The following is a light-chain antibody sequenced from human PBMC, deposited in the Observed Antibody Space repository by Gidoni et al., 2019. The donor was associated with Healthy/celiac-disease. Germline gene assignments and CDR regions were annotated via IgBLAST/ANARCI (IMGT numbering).Light chain of an antibody. V-gene: IGKV1-39*01. Sequence: DTQMTQPPSALSASVGDSVTITCRASQSISSYLNWYQQKPGKAPKLLIYAASSLQSGVPSRFSGSGSGTDFTLTISSLQPEDFATYYCQQSCSTLLTFGGGTKVEIK. J-gene: IGKJ4*01. CDR3: QQSCSTLLT. CDR2: AAS. CDR1: QSISSY.